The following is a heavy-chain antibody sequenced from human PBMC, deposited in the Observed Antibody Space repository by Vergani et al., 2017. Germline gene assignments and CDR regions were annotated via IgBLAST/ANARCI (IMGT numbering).Heavy chain of an antibody. J-gene: IGHJ4*02. Sequence: QVQLVESGGGVVQRGGSLRLSCASSGFTLSNYDMQWIRQGPGKGLEFVAFIQFDGSNQDYADSVKGRFTLSRDFSKSTLYLQMNSLRTDDTATYYCAKNSRGWGIDYWGQGTQVIVSS. CDR3: AKNSRGWGIDY. D-gene: IGHD3-16*01. CDR1: GFTLSNYD. V-gene: IGHV3-30*02. CDR2: IQFDGSNQ.